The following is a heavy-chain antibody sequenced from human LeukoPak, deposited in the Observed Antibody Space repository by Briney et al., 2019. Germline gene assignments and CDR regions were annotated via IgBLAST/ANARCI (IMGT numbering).Heavy chain of an antibody. D-gene: IGHD3-3*01. Sequence: GPSVKVSCKASGYTFTSYGISWVRQAPGQGLEWMGWISAYNGNTNYAQKLQGRVTMTTDTSTSTAYMELRSLRSGDTAVYYCARAGSRFLEWLLFSWFDPWGQGTLVTVSS. CDR3: ARAGSRFLEWLLFSWFDP. J-gene: IGHJ5*02. CDR1: GYTFTSYG. V-gene: IGHV1-18*01. CDR2: ISAYNGNT.